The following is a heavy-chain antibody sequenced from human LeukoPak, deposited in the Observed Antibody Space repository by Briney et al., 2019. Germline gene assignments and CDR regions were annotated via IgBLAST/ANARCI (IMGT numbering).Heavy chain of an antibody. Sequence: SETLSLTCIVSGGSISSSSSYWGWIRQPPGKGLEWIGSISSGGSPYYTPSLKSRVTISVDQSKNQFSLNLRSVTAADTAVYYCARDRHGYSSSWSFDIWGQGTVVSVSS. V-gene: IGHV4-39*07. D-gene: IGHD6-13*01. CDR3: ARDRHGYSSSWSFDI. CDR1: GGSISSSSSY. J-gene: IGHJ3*02. CDR2: ISSGGSP.